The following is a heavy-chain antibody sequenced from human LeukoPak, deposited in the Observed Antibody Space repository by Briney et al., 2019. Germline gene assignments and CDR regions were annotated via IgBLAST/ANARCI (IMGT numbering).Heavy chain of an antibody. J-gene: IGHJ4*02. CDR1: GFTFSNYE. CDR2: ITSSSGYI. D-gene: IGHD6-19*01. V-gene: IGHV3-21*01. Sequence: GGSLRLSCAASGFTFSNYEMNWVRQAPGKGLEWVSSITSSSGYIYYADSVKGRFTISRDNAKNSLYLHMNSLRADDTAVYYCARQSAVAAPFDYWGQGTLVTVSS. CDR3: ARQSAVAAPFDY.